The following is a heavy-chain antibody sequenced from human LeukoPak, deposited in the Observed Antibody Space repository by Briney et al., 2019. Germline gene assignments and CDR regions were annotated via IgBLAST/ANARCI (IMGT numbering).Heavy chain of an antibody. J-gene: IGHJ4*02. D-gene: IGHD2-21*02. CDR2: ISSSGSTI. CDR3: ARGFPANIVVVTAIPDY. CDR1: GFTFSSYE. V-gene: IGHV3-48*03. Sequence: GGSLRLSCAASGFTFSSYEMNWVRQAPGKGLEWVSYISSSGSTIYYADSVRGRFTISRDNAKNSLYLQMNSLRAEDTAVYYCARGFPANIVVVTAIPDYWGQGTLVTVSS.